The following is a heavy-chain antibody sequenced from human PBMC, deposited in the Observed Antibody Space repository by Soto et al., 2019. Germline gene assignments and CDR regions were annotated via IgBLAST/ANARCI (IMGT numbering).Heavy chain of an antibody. Sequence: SETLSLTCTVSGASIISGEHYWSWIRQAPGKGLEWIGLIYYSGSTDYNPSLKSRVTISVDTSRNQFSLKLSSVTAADTAVYYCARSTRVMVSGVVIINWFDPWGQGTLVTVS. V-gene: IGHV4-30-4*01. D-gene: IGHD3-3*01. J-gene: IGHJ5*02. CDR2: IYYSGST. CDR3: ARSTRVMVSGVVIINWFDP. CDR1: GASIISGEHY.